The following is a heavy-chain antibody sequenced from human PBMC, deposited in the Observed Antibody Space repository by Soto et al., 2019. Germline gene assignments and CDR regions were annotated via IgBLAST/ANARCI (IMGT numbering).Heavy chain of an antibody. J-gene: IGHJ3*02. CDR3: TTSPEVAASAFDI. CDR2: IRSKANSYAT. CDR1: GFTFSGSA. Sequence: GGSLRLSCAASGFTFSGSAMHWVRQASGKGLEWVGRIRSKANSYATAYAASVKGRFTISRDDSKNTAYLQMNSLKTEDTAVYYCTTSPEVAASAFDIWGQGTMVTVSS. V-gene: IGHV3-73*01. D-gene: IGHD2-15*01.